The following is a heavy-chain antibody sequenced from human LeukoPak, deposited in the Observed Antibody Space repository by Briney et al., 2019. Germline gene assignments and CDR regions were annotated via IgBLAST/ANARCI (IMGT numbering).Heavy chain of an antibody. CDR3: AKDVALAGTDYFDY. J-gene: IGHJ4*02. CDR2: ISGSGGST. Sequence: PGGSLRLSCAASGFTFSSYAMSWVRQAPGNRLEWVSAISGSGGSTYYADSVKGRFTISRDNSKNTLYLQMNSLRAEDTAVYYCAKDVALAGTDYFDYWGQGTLVTVSS. D-gene: IGHD6-19*01. V-gene: IGHV3-23*01. CDR1: GFTFSSYA.